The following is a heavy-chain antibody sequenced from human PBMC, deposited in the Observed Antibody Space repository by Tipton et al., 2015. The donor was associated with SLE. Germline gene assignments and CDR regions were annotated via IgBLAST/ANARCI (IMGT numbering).Heavy chain of an antibody. V-gene: IGHV3-49*04. CDR1: GFTFGVYA. CDR3: AKGRSSTWYVDY. CDR2: IRSKAYGGTT. Sequence: SLRLSCTASGFTFGVYAMSWVRQASGKGLEWVGFIRSKAYGGTTEYAASVKGRFTISRDDSKSIAYLQMNSLKTEDTAVYYCAKGRSSTWYVDYWGRGTLVTVSS. J-gene: IGHJ4*02. D-gene: IGHD6-13*01.